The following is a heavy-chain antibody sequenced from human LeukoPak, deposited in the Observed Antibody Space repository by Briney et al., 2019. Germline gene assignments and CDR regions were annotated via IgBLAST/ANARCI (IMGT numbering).Heavy chain of an antibody. V-gene: IGHV4-34*01. CDR3: AHFKGGSFDF. Sequence: SETLSPTCAVYGGSFSGYYWSWIRQPPGKGLEWIGEINHSGSTYYNPSLKSRVTISVDTSKNQFSLKLTSVTAADTAVYYCAHFKGGSFDFWGQGTMVTVSS. D-gene: IGHD1-26*01. CDR2: INHSGST. J-gene: IGHJ3*01. CDR1: GGSFSGYY.